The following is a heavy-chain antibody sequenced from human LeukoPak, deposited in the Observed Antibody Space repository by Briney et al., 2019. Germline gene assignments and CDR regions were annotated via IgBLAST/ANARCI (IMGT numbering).Heavy chain of an antibody. Sequence: GGSLRLSCAASGFTFSSYWMSWVRQAPGKGLEWVANIKRDGSEKYYVDSVRGRFTISRDNAKNSLYLQMSSLRAEDTAVYYCTRVEQTATTAAIIRKYSYYYYYMDVWGKGNTVTVSS. D-gene: IGHD4-11*01. J-gene: IGHJ6*03. CDR1: GFTFSSYW. CDR2: IKRDGSEK. CDR3: TRVEQTATTAAIIRKYSYYYYYMDV. V-gene: IGHV3-7*01.